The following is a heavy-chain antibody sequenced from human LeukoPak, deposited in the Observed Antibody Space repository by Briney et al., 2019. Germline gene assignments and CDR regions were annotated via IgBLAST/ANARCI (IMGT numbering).Heavy chain of an antibody. CDR1: GFTFSGYS. V-gene: IGHV3-48*04. D-gene: IGHD4-17*01. CDR3: ARMGDYGDYEVGY. Sequence: GGSLRLSCATSGFTFSGYSMNWVRQAPGKGLEWISYISSSSINIHYGDSVKGRFTISRDNAKNSLYLQMNSLRAEDTAVYYCARMGDYGDYEVGYWGQGTLVTVSS. CDR2: ISSSSINI. J-gene: IGHJ4*02.